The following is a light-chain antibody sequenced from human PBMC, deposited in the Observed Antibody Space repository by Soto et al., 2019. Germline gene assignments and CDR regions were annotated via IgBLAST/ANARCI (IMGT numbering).Light chain of an antibody. CDR2: AAS. CDR1: QAISDS. Sequence: IQLTQSPSSLSASVGDRVTITCRASQAISDSLVWYQQNPGQAPKLLIYAASTLQSGVPSRFSGSGSGTDFTLTISSLHPADFATYYCQQFKSYPYTFGQGIKLEI. J-gene: IGKJ2*01. V-gene: IGKV1-9*01. CDR3: QQFKSYPYT.